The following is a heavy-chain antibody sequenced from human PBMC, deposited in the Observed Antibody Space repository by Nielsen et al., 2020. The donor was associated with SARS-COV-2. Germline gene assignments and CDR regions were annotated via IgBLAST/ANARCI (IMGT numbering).Heavy chain of an antibody. V-gene: IGHV4-59*01. CDR3: ARDAVADKGDAFEI. J-gene: IGHJ3*02. D-gene: IGHD6-19*01. Sequence: SETLSLTCTVSGGSISSYYTSWIRQPPGKGLEWIGYIYYSGSTNYNPSLKSRVTISVDTSKNQFSLKLSSVTAADTAVYYCARDAVADKGDAFEIWGQGTMVTVSS. CDR2: IYYSGST. CDR1: GGSISSYY.